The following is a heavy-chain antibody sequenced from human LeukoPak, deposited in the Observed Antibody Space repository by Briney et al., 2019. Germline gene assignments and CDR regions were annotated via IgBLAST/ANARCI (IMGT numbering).Heavy chain of an antibody. V-gene: IGHV3-66*02. CDR2: IYGGDAA. CDR3: VTSTGQQFIPYDY. J-gene: IGHJ4*02. Sequence: GWSLRLSCAASGINVSSNYMTWIRLAPGKGLEWVSLIYGGDAAYYAESVRGRFMISRDNLKNTLFLQMNSLRVEDTAVYYCVTSTGQQFIPYDYWGQGTHVTVSS. D-gene: IGHD6-13*01. CDR1: GINVSSNY.